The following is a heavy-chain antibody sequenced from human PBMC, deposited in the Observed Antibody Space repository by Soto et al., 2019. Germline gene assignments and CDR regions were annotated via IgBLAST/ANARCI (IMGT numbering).Heavy chain of an antibody. Sequence: QVQLVQSVAEVKKPGSSVKVSCKASGGTFSSYAISWVRQAPGQGLEWMGGIIPIFGTANYAQKFQGRVTITADESTSTAYMELSSLRSEDTAVYYCARVKVIGVGMLGQLDYWGQGTLVTVSS. D-gene: IGHD2-8*01. CDR2: IIPIFGTA. CDR3: ARVKVIGVGMLGQLDY. CDR1: GGTFSSYA. V-gene: IGHV1-69*01. J-gene: IGHJ4*02.